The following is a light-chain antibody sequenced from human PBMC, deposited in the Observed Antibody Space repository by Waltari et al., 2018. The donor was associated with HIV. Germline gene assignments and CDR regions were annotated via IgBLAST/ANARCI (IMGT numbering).Light chain of an antibody. V-gene: IGKV4-1*01. CDR2: WAT. J-gene: IGKJ2*01. CDR3: QQYYDAPYT. CDR1: QSILSTAGNRHY. Sequence: IVMTQSPDSLGVSLGERVTINCKSSQSILSTAGNRHYLAWYQQRPGQAPNLLIYWATTRESGVPDRISGSGSGTDFTLTINSLQAEDVAVYYCQQYYDAPYTFGQGTKVDI.